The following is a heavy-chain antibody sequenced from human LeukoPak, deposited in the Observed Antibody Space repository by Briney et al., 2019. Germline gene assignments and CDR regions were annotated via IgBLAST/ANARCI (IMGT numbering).Heavy chain of an antibody. D-gene: IGHD1-26*01. J-gene: IGHJ3*02. CDR1: GFTLRGYG. Sequence: GGSLRLSCAASGFTLRGYGMTWFAQPPGRGRNGGAHIKEDATESRSVDSVKGRFTISRDNTKNSLFLQLNSLRAEDTAVYYCAKEPELTRGAFDIWGQGTMVTVSS. V-gene: IGHV3-7*01. CDR2: IKEDATES. CDR3: AKEPELTRGAFDI.